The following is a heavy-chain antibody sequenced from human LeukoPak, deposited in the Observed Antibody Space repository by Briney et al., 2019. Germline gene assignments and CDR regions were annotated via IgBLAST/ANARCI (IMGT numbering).Heavy chain of an antibody. J-gene: IGHJ3*02. CDR1: GFTFSSYA. D-gene: IGHD3-22*01. CDR3: AKGRYYYDSSDAFDI. V-gene: IGHV3-23*01. Sequence: GGSLRLSRAVSGFTFSSYAMSWVRQAPGKGLEWVSAISGSGGSTYYADSVKGRFTISRDNSKNTLYLQMNSLSAEDTAVYYCAKGRYYYDSSDAFDIWGQGTMVTVSS. CDR2: ISGSGGST.